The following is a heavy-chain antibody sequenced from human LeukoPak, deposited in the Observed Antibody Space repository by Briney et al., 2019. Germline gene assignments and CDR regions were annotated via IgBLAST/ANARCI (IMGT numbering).Heavy chain of an antibody. CDR2: IYTSGST. Sequence: SETLSLTCTVSGGSISSGSYYWSWIRQPAGKGLEWIGRIYTSGSTNYNPSLKSRDTISVDTSKNQFSLKLSSVTAADTAVYYCARQTTGDLYYYYYYMDVWGKGTTVTVSS. V-gene: IGHV4-61*02. J-gene: IGHJ6*03. D-gene: IGHD7-27*01. CDR3: ARQTTGDLYYYYYYMDV. CDR1: GGSISSGSYY.